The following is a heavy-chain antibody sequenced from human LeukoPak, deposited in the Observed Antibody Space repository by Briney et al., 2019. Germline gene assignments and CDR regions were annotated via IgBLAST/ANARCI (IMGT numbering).Heavy chain of an antibody. CDR2: ISPSGST. D-gene: IGHD2-15*01. CDR1: GFTFSTYA. V-gene: IGHV3-23*01. Sequence: PGGSLRLPCAASGFTFSTYAMSWVRRAPGKGLEWVSTISPSGSTYYADSVKGRFSISRDNSKSTLYLQMNSLRVDDTAVYYCARKYCSGGDCYGSFDSWGQGTLVTVSS. J-gene: IGHJ4*02. CDR3: ARKYCSGGDCYGSFDS.